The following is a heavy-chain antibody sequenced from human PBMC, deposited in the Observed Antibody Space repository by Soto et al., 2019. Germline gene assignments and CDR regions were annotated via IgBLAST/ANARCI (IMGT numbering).Heavy chain of an antibody. CDR2: IYYTGST. V-gene: IGHV4-59*01. CDR3: AKGEQWLVPYYVDY. D-gene: IGHD6-19*01. J-gene: IGHJ4*02. CDR1: GGSIGTYY. Sequence: QVQLQESGPGLVKPSETLSLTCSVSGGSIGTYYWSWIRQSPGKGLEWIGNIYYTGSTNYHPSRRIRVTIAIDTSKNQFPLKLSSVTAADTAVYYCAKGEQWLVPYYVDYWGQGTLVTVSS.